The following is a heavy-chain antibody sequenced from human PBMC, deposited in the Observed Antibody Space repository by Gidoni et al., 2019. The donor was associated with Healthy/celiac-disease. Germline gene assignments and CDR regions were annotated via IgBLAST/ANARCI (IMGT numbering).Heavy chain of an antibody. V-gene: IGHV4-39*01. J-gene: IGHJ4*02. CDR1: GCSIRSSSYY. CDR3: ARLAHAYRFDY. Sequence: QLQLQESGPGLVKPSETLSLTCTVSGCSIRSSSYYRGWIRQPPGKGLEWIGSIYYSGSTYYNPSLKSRVTISVDTSKNQFSLKLSSVTAADTAVYYCARLAHAYRFDYWGQGTLVTVSS. CDR2: IYYSGST.